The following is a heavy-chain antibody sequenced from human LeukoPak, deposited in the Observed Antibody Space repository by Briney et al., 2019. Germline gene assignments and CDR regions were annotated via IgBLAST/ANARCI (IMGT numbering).Heavy chain of an antibody. V-gene: IGHV1-69*05. CDR3: ARDSPYYYGSGSLGY. CDR1: GGTFSSYA. CDR2: IIPIFGTA. Sequence: SVKVSCKASGGTFSSYAISWVRQAPGQGLEWMGRIIPIFGTANYAQKFQGRVTITTDESTSTAYMELSSLRSEDTAVYYCARDSPYYYGSGSLGYWGQGTLVAVSS. D-gene: IGHD3-10*01. J-gene: IGHJ4*02.